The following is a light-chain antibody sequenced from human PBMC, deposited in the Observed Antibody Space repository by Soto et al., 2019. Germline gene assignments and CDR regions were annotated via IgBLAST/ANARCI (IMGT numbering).Light chain of an antibody. J-gene: IGKJ5*01. CDR3: QQCNNWPLIT. CDR1: QSVSAY. Sequence: VMSQSPATLSVSPGESATLSCRASQSVSAYLAWYQQKPGQAPRLLISGASTRATGIPARFSGSGFGTDFTLTITSLQPEDSALYFCQQCNNWPLITFGQGTRLEI. CDR2: GAS. V-gene: IGKV3-15*01.